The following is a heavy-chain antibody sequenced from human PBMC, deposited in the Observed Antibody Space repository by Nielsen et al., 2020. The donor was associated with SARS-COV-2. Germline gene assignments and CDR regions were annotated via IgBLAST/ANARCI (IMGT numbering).Heavy chain of an antibody. V-gene: IGHV3-11*03. CDR3: ARSSIAAAGPRTYYFDY. J-gene: IGHJ4*02. CDR1: GFTFSDYY. Sequence: GESLKISCAASGFTFSDYYMSWIRQAPGKGLEWVSYISSSSSYTNYADSVKGRFTISRDNAKNSLYLQMNSLRAEDTAVYYCARSSIAAAGPRTYYFDYWGQGTLVTVSS. D-gene: IGHD6-13*01. CDR2: ISSSSSYT.